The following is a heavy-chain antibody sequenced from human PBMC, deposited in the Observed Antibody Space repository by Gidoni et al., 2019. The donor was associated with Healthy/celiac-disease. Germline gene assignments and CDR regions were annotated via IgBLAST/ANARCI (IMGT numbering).Heavy chain of an antibody. CDR1: GSTFTSYG. CDR3: ARDRRSGSYYPYYGMDV. Sequence: QVQLVQSGAEVQRPGASVKVSCKASGSTFTSYGISWVRQAPGQGLEWMGWISAYNGNTNYAQKLQGRVTMTTDTSTSTAYMELRSLRSDDTAVYYCARDRRSGSYYPYYGMDVWGQGTTVTVSS. J-gene: IGHJ6*02. CDR2: ISAYNGNT. D-gene: IGHD1-26*01. V-gene: IGHV1-18*01.